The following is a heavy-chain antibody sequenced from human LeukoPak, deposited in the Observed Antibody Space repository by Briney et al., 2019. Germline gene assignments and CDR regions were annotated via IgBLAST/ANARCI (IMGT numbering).Heavy chain of an antibody. J-gene: IGHJ4*02. D-gene: IGHD5-24*01. Sequence: KASETLSLTCTVSGGSISSSSYYWGWIRHPPGKGLEWIGSIYYSGSTYYNPSLKSRVTISVDTSKNQFSLKLSSVTAADTAVYYCARHRARDGYTKGAGFDYWGQGTLVTVSS. CDR2: IYYSGST. CDR1: GGSISSSSYY. V-gene: IGHV4-39*07. CDR3: ARHRARDGYTKGAGFDY.